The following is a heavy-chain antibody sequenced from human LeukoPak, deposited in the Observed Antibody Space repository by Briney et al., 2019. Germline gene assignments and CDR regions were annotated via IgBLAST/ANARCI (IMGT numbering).Heavy chain of an antibody. Sequence: GGSLRLSCAAPGFTFSSYAMHWVRQAPGKGLEWVAVIASDGRDKKYVDSVKGRFTISRDNSRNTLFLQMNSLRPEDTAVYYCAKDRAVGSAIYDFDYWGQGNLVTVSS. D-gene: IGHD3-3*01. V-gene: IGHV3-30*18. J-gene: IGHJ4*02. CDR2: IASDGRDK. CDR3: AKDRAVGSAIYDFDY. CDR1: GFTFSSYA.